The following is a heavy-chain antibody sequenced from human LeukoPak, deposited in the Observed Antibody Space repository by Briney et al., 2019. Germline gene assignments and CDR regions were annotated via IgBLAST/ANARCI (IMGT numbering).Heavy chain of an antibody. V-gene: IGHV4-39*01. CDR2: IYYSGST. CDR1: GGSISSSSYY. CDR3: ARHYRDDSSGYYGDAIDY. Sequence: SETPSLTCTVSGGSISSSSYYWGWIRQPPGKGLEWIGSIYYSGSTYYNPSLKSRVTISVDTSKNQFSLKLSSVTAADTAAYYCARHYRDDSSGYYGDAIDYWGQGTLVTVSS. D-gene: IGHD3-22*01. J-gene: IGHJ4*02.